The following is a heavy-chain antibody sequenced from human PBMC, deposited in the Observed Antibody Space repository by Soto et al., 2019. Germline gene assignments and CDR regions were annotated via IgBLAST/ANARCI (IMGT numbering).Heavy chain of an antibody. D-gene: IGHD1-1*01. Sequence: GGSLRLSCAASGFTVSSNYMSWVRQAPGKGLEWVSVIYSGGGTHYADSVKGRFTISRDNSKNTLYLQMNTLRAEDTAVYYCARDRVEQTAHRYYGMDVWGQGTTVTVSS. CDR2: IYSGGGT. CDR1: GFTVSSNY. J-gene: IGHJ6*02. CDR3: ARDRVEQTAHRYYGMDV. V-gene: IGHV3-53*01.